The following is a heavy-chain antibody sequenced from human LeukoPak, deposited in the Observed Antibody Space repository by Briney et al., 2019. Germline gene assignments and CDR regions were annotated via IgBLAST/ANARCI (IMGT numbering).Heavy chain of an antibody. CDR1: GYRFSDYY. CDR3: ARGYCRDGSCYHFES. J-gene: IGHJ4*02. D-gene: IGHD2-15*01. V-gene: IGHV1-2*02. CDR2: VNSNTGGT. Sequence: ASVKVSCKTSGYRFSDYYMNWVRQAPGQGLEWMGWVNSNTGGTHYAQKFEGRVTMTRDTSISTAYMELSRLKSDDTAVYYCARGYCRDGSCYHFESWGQGTLVTVSS.